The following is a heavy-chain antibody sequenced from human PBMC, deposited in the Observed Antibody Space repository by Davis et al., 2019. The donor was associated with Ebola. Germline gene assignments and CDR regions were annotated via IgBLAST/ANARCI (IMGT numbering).Heavy chain of an antibody. Sequence: GGSLRLSCAASGFTFSSYGMHWVRQAPGKGLEWVAVISYDGSNKYYADSVKGRFTISRDNSKNTLYLQMNSLRAEDTAVYYCATCKIFGVVIISIPYAMDVWGQGTTVTVSS. D-gene: IGHD3-3*01. CDR3: ATCKIFGVVIISIPYAMDV. V-gene: IGHV3-30*03. J-gene: IGHJ6*02. CDR1: GFTFSSYG. CDR2: ISYDGSNK.